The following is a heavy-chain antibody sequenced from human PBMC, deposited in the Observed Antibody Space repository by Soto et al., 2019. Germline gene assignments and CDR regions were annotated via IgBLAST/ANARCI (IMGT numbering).Heavy chain of an antibody. J-gene: IGHJ4*02. V-gene: IGHV3-7*03. D-gene: IGHD5-18*01. CDR2: IKQSGSET. Sequence: EVQLVESGGGLVQPGGSLRLSCAASGFTFSSYWMTWVRQAPGKGLEWVANIKQSGSETYYVDSVKGRFIISRDDAKNALYLQMNTLRAEDTAVYFCARGYSIDYWGQGTLVTVSS. CDR3: ARGYSIDY. CDR1: GFTFSSYW.